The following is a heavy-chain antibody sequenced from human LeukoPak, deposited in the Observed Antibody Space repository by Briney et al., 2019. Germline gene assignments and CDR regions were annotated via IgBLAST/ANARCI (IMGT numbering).Heavy chain of an antibody. D-gene: IGHD5-12*01. CDR2: ISQDVSHK. J-gene: IGHJ4*02. V-gene: IGHV3-7*01. CDR3: ARVGYNGWNFEN. Sequence: GGSLRLSCAASGFTFSSYWVSSVRQAPGKGLQSVAYISQDVSHKYYVDSVKGRFTISRDNAKNSLHLEMNSLRAEDTALYYCARVGYNGWNFENWGQGTLVTVSS. CDR1: GFTFSSYW.